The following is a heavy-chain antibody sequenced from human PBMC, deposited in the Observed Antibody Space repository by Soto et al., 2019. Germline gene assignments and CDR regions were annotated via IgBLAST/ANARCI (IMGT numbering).Heavy chain of an antibody. J-gene: IGHJ6*03. Sequence: SETLSLTCAVYGGSFSGYYWSWIRQPPGKGLEWIGEINHSGSTNYNPSLKSRVTISVDTSKNQFSLKLSSVTAADTAVYYCARGRNYYYYYYRDVGGKGTRVTVSS. V-gene: IGHV4-34*01. D-gene: IGHD4-4*01. CDR2: INHSGST. CDR3: ARGRNYYYYYYRDV. CDR1: GGSFSGYY.